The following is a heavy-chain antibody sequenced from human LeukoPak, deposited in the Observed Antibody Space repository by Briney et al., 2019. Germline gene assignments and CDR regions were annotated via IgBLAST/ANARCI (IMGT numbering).Heavy chain of an antibody. J-gene: IGHJ4*02. D-gene: IGHD3-3*01. CDR2: ISYDGSNK. Sequence: GGSLRLSCAASGFTFSSYAMHWVRQAPGKGLEWVAAISYDGSNKYYADSVKGRFTISRDNSKNTLYLQMNSLRAEDTAVYYCARGSPPQGGDLWSGYSPNFDYWGLGTLVTVSS. CDR3: ARGSPPQGGDLWSGYSPNFDY. V-gene: IGHV3-30-3*01. CDR1: GFTFSSYA.